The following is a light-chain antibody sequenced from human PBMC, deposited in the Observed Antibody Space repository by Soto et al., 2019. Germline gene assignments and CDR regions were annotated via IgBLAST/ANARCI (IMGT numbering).Light chain of an antibody. V-gene: IGKV3-15*01. CDR1: QNVRSN. CDR2: GAS. J-gene: IGKJ5*01. CDR3: QQYNNWPPIT. Sequence: EIVITQSPATLSVSPGERATLSCSASQNVRSNLAWYQQKPGQAPRLLIYGASTRATGIPARFSGRGSGTEFILTISSLQSEDFAVYYCQQYNNWPPITFGQGTRLEIK.